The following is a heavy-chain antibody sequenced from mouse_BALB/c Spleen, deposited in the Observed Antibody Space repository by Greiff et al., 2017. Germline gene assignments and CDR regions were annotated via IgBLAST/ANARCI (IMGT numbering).Heavy chain of an antibody. Sequence: VHVQQPGPELMKPGASVKISCKASGYTFTSYYMHWVKQSHGKSLEWIGYIDPFNGGTSYNQKFKGKATLTVDKSSSTAYMHLSSLTSEDSAVYYCAREGDDSYYFDYWGQGTTLTVSS. CDR3: AREGDDSYYFDY. CDR2: IDPFNGGT. D-gene: IGHD2-4*01. V-gene: IGHV1S135*01. J-gene: IGHJ2*01. CDR1: GYTFTSYY.